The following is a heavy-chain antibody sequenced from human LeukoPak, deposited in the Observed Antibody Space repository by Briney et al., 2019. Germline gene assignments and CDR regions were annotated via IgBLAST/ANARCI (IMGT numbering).Heavy chain of an antibody. CDR2: IYSSGST. CDR1: GASISSGPHY. V-gene: IGHV4-61*02. D-gene: IGHD4-11*01. CDR3: ARDAYSPDVFDM. Sequence: SQTLSLTCTVSGASISSGPHYWSWIRHPAGKGLEWIGRIYSSGSTNYNPSLESRVTISADTSKNQFSLTLHSVTAADTAVYYCARDAYSPDVFDMWGQGTMVTVSP. J-gene: IGHJ3*02.